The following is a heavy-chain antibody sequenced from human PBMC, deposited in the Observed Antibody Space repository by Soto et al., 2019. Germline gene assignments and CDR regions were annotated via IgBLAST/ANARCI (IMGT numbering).Heavy chain of an antibody. D-gene: IGHD3-22*01. CDR2: ISAYNGNT. Sequence: ASVKVSCKASGYTFTSCGISWVRQAPGQGLEWMGWISAYNGNTNYAQKLQGRVTMTTDTSTSTAYMELRSLRSDDTAVYYCARIGLMYYYDSSGYYFLDYWGQGTLVTVSS. CDR3: ARIGLMYYYDSSGYYFLDY. J-gene: IGHJ4*02. CDR1: GYTFTSCG. V-gene: IGHV1-18*04.